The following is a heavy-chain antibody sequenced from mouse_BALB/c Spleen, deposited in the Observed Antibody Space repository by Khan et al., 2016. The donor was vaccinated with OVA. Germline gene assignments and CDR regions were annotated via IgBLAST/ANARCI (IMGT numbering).Heavy chain of an antibody. Sequence: QVQLKQSGAELARPGASVKLSCKASGYTFTDYIINWVKQRTGQGLEWIGEIYPGSGNTYYNEKFKGKATLTADKSSSTAYMQLSSLTSEDSAVYVCAREWGAWFPYGGQGTLVTVSA. V-gene: IGHV1-77*01. CDR3: AREWGAWFPY. CDR2: IYPGSGNT. CDR1: GYTFTDYI. J-gene: IGHJ3*01.